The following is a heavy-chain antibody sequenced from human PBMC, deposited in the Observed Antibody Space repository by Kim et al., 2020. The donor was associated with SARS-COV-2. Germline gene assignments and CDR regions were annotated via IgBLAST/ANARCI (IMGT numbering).Heavy chain of an antibody. D-gene: IGHD6-19*01. CDR3: ARGKKVAGTYYYYGMDV. Sequence: SETLSLTCTVSGGSISSYYWSWIRQPPGKGLEWIGYIYYSGSTNYNPSLKSRVTISVDTSKNQFSLKLSSVTAADTAVYYCARGKKVAGTYYYYGMDVWGQGTTVTVSS. CDR1: GGSISSYY. CDR2: IYYSGST. J-gene: IGHJ6*02. V-gene: IGHV4-59*13.